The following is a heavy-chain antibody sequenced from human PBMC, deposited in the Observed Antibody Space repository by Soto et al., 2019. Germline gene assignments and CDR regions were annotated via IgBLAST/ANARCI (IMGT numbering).Heavy chain of an antibody. Sequence: EVQLLESGGGSVQPGGSLRLSCAASGFTFSSYAMHWVRRPPGKGLEWVSSISGSGGTAYYADSVKGRFSISRDSLGNTLYLQMNSLRAEETAVYYCAKGRGQNWIFDYWGQGTLVTVSP. CDR2: ISGSGGTA. J-gene: IGHJ4*02. D-gene: IGHD1-1*01. CDR3: AKGRGQNWIFDY. CDR1: GFTFSSYA. V-gene: IGHV3-23*01.